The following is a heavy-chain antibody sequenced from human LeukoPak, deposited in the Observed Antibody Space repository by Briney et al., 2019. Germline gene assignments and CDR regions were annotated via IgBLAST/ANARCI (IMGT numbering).Heavy chain of an antibody. CDR1: GYSISSGYY. Sequence: SETLSLTCTVSGYSISSGYYWGWIRQPPGRGLEWIGSIYHSGSTYYNPSLKSRVTISVDTSKNQFSLELSSVTAADTAVYYCESGSYKDFDYWGQGTLVTVSS. J-gene: IGHJ4*02. CDR2: IYHSGST. D-gene: IGHD1-26*01. V-gene: IGHV4-38-2*02. CDR3: ESGSYKDFDY.